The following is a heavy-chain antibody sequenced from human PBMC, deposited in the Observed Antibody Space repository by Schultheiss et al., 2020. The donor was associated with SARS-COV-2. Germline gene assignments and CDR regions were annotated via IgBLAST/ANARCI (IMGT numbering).Heavy chain of an antibody. CDR1: GFTFSSYG. Sequence: GGSLRLSCAASGFTFSSYGMHWVRQAPGKGLEWVAVISYDGSNKYYADSVKGRFTISRDNAKNVLYLQMNSLRAEDTAVYYCARLPWVAAACWFDPWGQGTLVTVSS. V-gene: IGHV3-33*05. J-gene: IGHJ5*02. D-gene: IGHD6-13*01. CDR2: ISYDGSNK. CDR3: ARLPWVAAACWFDP.